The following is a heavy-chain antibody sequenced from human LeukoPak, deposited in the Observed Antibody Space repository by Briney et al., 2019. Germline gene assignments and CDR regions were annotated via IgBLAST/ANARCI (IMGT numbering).Heavy chain of an antibody. CDR3: ARGGIGAAGPVGY. Sequence: PSETLSLTCTVSGCSISRYYWSWIRQPPGKRLEWIGGIYYSASSNYNPSLKSRVIISVDTSKNLFSLKLSSVTAADTAVYYCARGGIGAAGPVGYWGQGTLVTVSS. D-gene: IGHD6-13*01. CDR1: GCSISRYY. V-gene: IGHV4-59*01. J-gene: IGHJ4*02. CDR2: IYYSASS.